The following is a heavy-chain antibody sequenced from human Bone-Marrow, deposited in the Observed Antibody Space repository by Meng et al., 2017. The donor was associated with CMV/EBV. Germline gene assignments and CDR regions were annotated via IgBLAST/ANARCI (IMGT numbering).Heavy chain of an antibody. V-gene: IGHV4-31*03. CDR1: GGSISSGGYY. Sequence: LTCTVSGGSISSGGYYWSWIRQHPGKGLEWIGYIYYSGSTYYNPSLKSRVTISVDTSKSQFSLKLSSVTAADTAVYYCARVKMGYFDYWGQGTLVTVSS. CDR2: IYYSGST. CDR3: ARVKMGYFDY. J-gene: IGHJ4*02. D-gene: IGHD2-8*01.